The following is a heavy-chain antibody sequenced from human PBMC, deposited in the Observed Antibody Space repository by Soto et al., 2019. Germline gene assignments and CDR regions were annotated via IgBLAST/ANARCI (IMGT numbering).Heavy chain of an antibody. CDR2: ISGSGGST. V-gene: IGHV3-23*01. J-gene: IGHJ3*02. CDR1: GFTFSSYA. Sequence: GGSLRLSCAASGFTFSSYAMSWVRQAPGKGLEWVSAISGSGGSTYYADSVKGRFTISRDNSKNTLYLQMNSLRAEDTAVYYCAKDLTYYYDSSGYWTDAFDIWGQGTMVTVSS. CDR3: AKDLTYYYDSSGYWTDAFDI. D-gene: IGHD3-22*01.